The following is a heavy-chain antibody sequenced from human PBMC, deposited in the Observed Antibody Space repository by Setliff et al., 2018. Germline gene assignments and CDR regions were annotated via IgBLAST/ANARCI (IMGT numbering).Heavy chain of an antibody. V-gene: IGHV3-7*01. CDR2: IKQDGSDT. Sequence: PGGSLRLSCTTSGFTFGDYAITWVRQAPGKGLEWVANIKQDGSDTYYMDSVKGRFTISRDNANNSLYLQMNTLRVEDTAVYFRVRLGCSTTSCYYFDYWGQGAQVTVSS. J-gene: IGHJ4*02. CDR3: VRLGCSTTSCYYFDY. D-gene: IGHD2-2*01. CDR1: GFTFGDYA.